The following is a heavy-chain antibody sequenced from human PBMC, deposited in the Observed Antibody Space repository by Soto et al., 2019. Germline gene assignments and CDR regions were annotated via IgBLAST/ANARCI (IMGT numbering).Heavy chain of an antibody. Sequence: SETLSLTCAVYGGSFSGYYWSWIRQPPGKGLEWIGEINHSGSTNYNPSLKSRVTISVDTSKNQFSLKLSSVTAADTAVYYCASWSPRFWSGYLAHYYYGMDVWGQGTTVTVS. D-gene: IGHD3-3*01. CDR2: INHSGST. CDR3: ASWSPRFWSGYLAHYYYGMDV. CDR1: GGSFSGYY. J-gene: IGHJ6*02. V-gene: IGHV4-34*01.